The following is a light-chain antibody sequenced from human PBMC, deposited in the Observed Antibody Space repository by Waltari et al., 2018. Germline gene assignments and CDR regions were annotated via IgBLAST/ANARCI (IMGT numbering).Light chain of an antibody. V-gene: IGLV1-47*01. J-gene: IGLJ2*01. CDR1: SSNLGSNY. CDR3: AAWDDSLSGGV. CDR2: RNN. Sequence: QSVLTQPPSASGTPGQRVTISCSGSSSNLGSNYVSWYQQFPGAAPKLLIYRNNQRPSGVPDRFSGSKSGTSASLAISGLRSEDEADYYCAAWDDSLSGGVFGGGTKLTVL.